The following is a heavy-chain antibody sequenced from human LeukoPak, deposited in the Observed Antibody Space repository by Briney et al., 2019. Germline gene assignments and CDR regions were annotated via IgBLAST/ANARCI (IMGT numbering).Heavy chain of an antibody. CDR1: GASISSYY. Sequence: SETLSLTCTVSGASISSYYWSWIRQPPGEGLEWIGYIYHTGSTKYNPSLESRVTMSVDTFKNQFSLKLRSVTAADTAVYYCTRSIMNFYVSGTWGRGTLVTVSS. CDR3: TRSIMNFYVSGT. CDR2: IYHTGST. J-gene: IGHJ5*02. V-gene: IGHV4-59*01. D-gene: IGHD3-10*01.